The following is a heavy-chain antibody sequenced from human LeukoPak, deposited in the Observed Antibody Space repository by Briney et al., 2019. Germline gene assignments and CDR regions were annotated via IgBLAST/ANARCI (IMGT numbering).Heavy chain of an antibody. D-gene: IGHD2-21*02. CDR3: ARGHRWVTAFDY. CDR2: INHSGST. Sequence: SSETLSLTCAVYGGSFSGYYWSWIRQPPGKGLEWIGEINHSGSTNYNPSLKSRVTIFVGTSKNQFSLKLSSVYDSATDVYYCARGHRWVTAFDYWGQGTLVTVSS. CDR1: GGSFSGYY. V-gene: IGHV4-34*01. J-gene: IGHJ4*02.